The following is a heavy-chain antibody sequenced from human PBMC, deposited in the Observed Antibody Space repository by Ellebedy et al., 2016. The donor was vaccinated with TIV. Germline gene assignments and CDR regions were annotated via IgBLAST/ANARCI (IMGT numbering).Heavy chain of an antibody. Sequence: AASVKVSCKPSGYTLSSYAVHWVRQAPGQRLEWIGCINTDNHKTEYSQLFQGRVTFTRDTSANTAYMELTSLTSDDTALYYCATSPHIWALFDFWGQGTLITVSS. CDR1: GYTLSSYA. D-gene: IGHD3-16*01. CDR2: INTDNHKT. J-gene: IGHJ4*02. CDR3: ATSPHIWALFDF. V-gene: IGHV1-3*04.